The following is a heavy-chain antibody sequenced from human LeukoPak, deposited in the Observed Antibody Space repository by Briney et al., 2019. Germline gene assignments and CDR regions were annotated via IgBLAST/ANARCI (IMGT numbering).Heavy chain of an antibody. CDR2: ISYDGSNK. J-gene: IGHJ4*02. CDR3: ARAHRRTVVVVAAGPDY. D-gene: IGHD2-15*01. CDR1: GFTFSSYA. V-gene: IGHV3-30-3*01. Sequence: PGGSLRLSCAASGFTFSSYAMHWVRQAPGKGLEWVAVISYDGSNKYYADSVKGRFTISRDNSKNTLYLQMNSLRAEDTAVYYCARAHRRTVVVVAAGPDYWGQGTLVTVSS.